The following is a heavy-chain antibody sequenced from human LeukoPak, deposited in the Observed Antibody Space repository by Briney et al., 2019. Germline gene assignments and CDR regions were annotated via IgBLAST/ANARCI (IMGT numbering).Heavy chain of an antibody. D-gene: IGHD1-1*01. V-gene: IGHV4-59*12. CDR3: ARSLGTTGTTDFDY. CDR1: GFTFSRYC. J-gene: IGHJ4*02. Sequence: GSLRFSCEASGFTFSRYCMTWVRQAPGKGLEWIGYIYYSGSTNYNPSLKSRVTMSVDTSKNQFSLKLSSVTAADTAVYYCARSLGTTGTTDFDYWGQGTLVTVSS. CDR2: IYYSGST.